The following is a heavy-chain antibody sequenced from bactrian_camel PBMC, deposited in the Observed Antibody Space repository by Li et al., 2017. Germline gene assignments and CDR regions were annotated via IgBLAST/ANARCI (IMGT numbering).Heavy chain of an antibody. D-gene: IGHD7*01. V-gene: IGHV3S1*01. J-gene: IGHJ4*01. Sequence: HVQLVESGGGSVQAGGSLRLSCAASAYTIHGSFCMGWFRQTPGKEREGIAAIYSVGDSTYYADSVKGRFTISQDNAKNTMSLQMNDLKPEDTAVYYCARDKDYVIGGRYNPDSQGTQVTVS. CDR1: AYTIHGSFC. CDR2: IYSVGDST.